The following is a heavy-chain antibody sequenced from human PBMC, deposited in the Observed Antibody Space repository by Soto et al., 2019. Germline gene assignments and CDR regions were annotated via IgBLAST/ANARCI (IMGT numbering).Heavy chain of an antibody. D-gene: IGHD3-3*01. CDR2: IFYSGSF. CDR1: GGSISSGTSY. V-gene: IGHV4-31*03. CDR3: ARAPETPSILGVALPYFFDY. Sequence: QVQLQESGPGLVKPSQTLSLTCTVSGGSISSGTSYWSWIRQRPGKGLEWIGCIFYSGSFYYTPSLRGRVMILADTSKNQFTLRLSSVTAADTAVYYCARAPETPSILGVALPYFFDYWGQGALVTVSS. J-gene: IGHJ4*02.